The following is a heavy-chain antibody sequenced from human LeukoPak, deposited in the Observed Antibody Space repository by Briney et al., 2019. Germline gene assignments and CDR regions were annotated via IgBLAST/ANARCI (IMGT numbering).Heavy chain of an antibody. J-gene: IGHJ4*02. CDR1: GGSISSYY. CDR3: ARALPGDFDY. Sequence: SETLSLTCTVSGGSISSYYWSWIRQPPGKGLEWIGYIYYSGSTNYNPSLKSRVTISVDTSKNQFSLKLSSVTAADTAVYYCARALPGDFDYWGQGTLVTVSS. V-gene: IGHV4-59*01. D-gene: IGHD3-10*01. CDR2: IYYSGST.